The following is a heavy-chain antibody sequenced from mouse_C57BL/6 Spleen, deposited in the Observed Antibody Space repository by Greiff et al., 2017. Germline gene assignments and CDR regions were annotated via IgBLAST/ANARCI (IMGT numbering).Heavy chain of an antibody. J-gene: IGHJ4*01. CDR3: ARERLLSYYYAMDY. CDR2: IDPNSGGT. V-gene: IGHV1-72*01. Sequence: QVQLKQPGAELVKPGASVKLSCKASGYTFTSYWMHWVQQRPGRGLEWIGRIDPNSGGTKYNEKFKSKATLTVDKPSSTAYMQLSSLTSEDSAVYYCARERLLSYYYAMDYWGQGTSVTVSS. D-gene: IGHD2-3*01. CDR1: GYTFTSYW.